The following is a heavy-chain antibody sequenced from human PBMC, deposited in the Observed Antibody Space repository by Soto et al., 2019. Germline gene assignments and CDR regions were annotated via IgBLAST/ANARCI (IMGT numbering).Heavy chain of an antibody. CDR1: GGTFSSYA. V-gene: IGHV1-69*06. CDR3: ARGRVVATIFSRGYSFDY. J-gene: IGHJ4*02. Sequence: GASVKVSCKASGGTFSSYAISWVRQAPGQGLEWMGGIIPIFGTANYAQKFQGRVTIAADKSTSTAYMELSSLRSEDTAVYYCARGRVVATIFSRGYSFDYWGQGTLVTVSS. CDR2: IIPIFGTA. D-gene: IGHD5-12*01.